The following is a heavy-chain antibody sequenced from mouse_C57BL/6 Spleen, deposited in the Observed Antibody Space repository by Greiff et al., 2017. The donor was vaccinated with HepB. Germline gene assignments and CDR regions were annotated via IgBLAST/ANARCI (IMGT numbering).Heavy chain of an antibody. CDR2: ISYDGSN. V-gene: IGHV3-6*01. D-gene: IGHD2-12*01. CDR1: GYSITSGYY. CDR3: AREDDAGWYFDV. J-gene: IGHJ1*03. Sequence: EVKLLESGPGLVKPSQSLSLTCSVTGYSITSGYYWNWIRQFPGNKLEWMGYISYDGSNNYNPSLKNRISITRDTSKNQFFLKLNSVTTEDTATYYCAREDDAGWYFDVWGTGTTVTVSS.